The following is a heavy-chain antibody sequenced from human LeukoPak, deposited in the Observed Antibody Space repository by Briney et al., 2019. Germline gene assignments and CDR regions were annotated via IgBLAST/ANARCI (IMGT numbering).Heavy chain of an antibody. Sequence: SETLSLTCTVSGGSITTTTYYWGWIRQPPGKGLEWIGSIYYSGNTYYNPSLKSRVTISLDTSKNQFSLKLSSVTAADTAVYYCAREVTEQVLYYFDYWGQGTLVTVSS. CDR2: IYYSGNT. CDR3: AREVTEQVLYYFDY. J-gene: IGHJ4*02. D-gene: IGHD4/OR15-4a*01. CDR1: GGSITTTTYY. V-gene: IGHV4-39*07.